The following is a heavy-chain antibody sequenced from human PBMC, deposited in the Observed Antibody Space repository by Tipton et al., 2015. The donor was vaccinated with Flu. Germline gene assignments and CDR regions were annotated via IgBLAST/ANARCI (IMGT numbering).Heavy chain of an antibody. J-gene: IGHJ5*02. CDR3: AKDIGVVPPTFPGGHWFDP. D-gene: IGHD2-2*01. V-gene: IGHV3-23*01. CDR1: GFTFSSFG. CDR2: ISGSGTNT. Sequence: LRLSCEASGFTFSSFGMSWVRQAPGKGLEWVSSISGSGTNTYYADPVKGRFTISRDKTKNTVYLQMNSLRVEDTAVYYCAKDIGVVPPTFPGGHWFDPWGQGTLVAVSS.